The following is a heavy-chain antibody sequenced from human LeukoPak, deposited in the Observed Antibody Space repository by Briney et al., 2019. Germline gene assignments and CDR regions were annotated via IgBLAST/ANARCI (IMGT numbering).Heavy chain of an antibody. CDR3: ARVSVYSGYDGYMDV. J-gene: IGHJ6*03. CDR2: INPNSGGT. CDR1: GYTFTGYY. Sequence: ASVKVSCKASGYTFTGYYMHWVRQAPGQGLEWMGWINPNSGGTNYAQKFQGRVTMTRDTSISTAYMELSRLRSDDTAVYYCARVSVYSGYDGYMDVWGKGTTVTISS. D-gene: IGHD5-12*01. V-gene: IGHV1-2*02.